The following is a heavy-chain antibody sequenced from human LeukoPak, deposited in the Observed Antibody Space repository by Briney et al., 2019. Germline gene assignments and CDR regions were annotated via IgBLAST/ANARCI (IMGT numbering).Heavy chain of an antibody. J-gene: IGHJ4*02. D-gene: IGHD2-8*01. CDR2: INLSGGST. V-gene: IGHV1-46*01. CDR1: GYTFTSYD. Sequence: ASVKVSCKASGYTFTSYDINWVRQATGQGLEWMGKINLSGGSTTYAQKFQGRVTMTRDTSTSTVYMELSSLRSEDTAAYYCARDYVDDIPMIKDYWGQGTLVTVSS. CDR3: ARDYVDDIPMIKDY.